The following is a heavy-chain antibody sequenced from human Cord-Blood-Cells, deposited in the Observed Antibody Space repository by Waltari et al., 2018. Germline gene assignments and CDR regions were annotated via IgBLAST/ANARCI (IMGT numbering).Heavy chain of an antibody. CDR2: IYPGASST. D-gene: IGHD3-10*01. J-gene: IGHJ2*01. Sequence: EVQLVQSGAEVKKPGESLKISCKGSGYSFTSYWIGWVRQMPGKGLEWMGTIYPGASSTRYSPSFQGQVTISANKSIRTASLQWSSLEASDTAMYYCARRFRGSGSYWYFDLWGRGTLVTVSS. CDR3: ARRFRGSGSYWYFDL. CDR1: GYSFTSYW. V-gene: IGHV5-51*01.